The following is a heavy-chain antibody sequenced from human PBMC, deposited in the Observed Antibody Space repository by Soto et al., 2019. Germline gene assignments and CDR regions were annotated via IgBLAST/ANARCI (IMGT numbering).Heavy chain of an antibody. CDR3: SKGLQTGIGYLSRICDY. CDR1: GFAFSDFA. D-gene: IGHD2-15*01. V-gene: IGHV3-23*01. Sequence: GGSLRLSCAASGFAFSDFAMNWVRQAPGKGLEWVSSISAGSTYYIDSVRGRLTISRDSSEKTLYLQMSSLRADDTAVYYCSKGLQTGIGYLSRICDYWGQGALVTVSS. J-gene: IGHJ4*02. CDR2: ISAGST.